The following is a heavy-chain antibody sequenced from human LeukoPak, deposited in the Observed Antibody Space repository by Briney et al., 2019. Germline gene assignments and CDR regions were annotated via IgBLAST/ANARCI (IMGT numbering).Heavy chain of an antibody. J-gene: IGHJ4*02. V-gene: IGHV4-59*01. CDR1: GGSFSGYY. CDR2: IYYSGST. CDR3: ARQGYSSGWYGVQFDY. D-gene: IGHD6-19*01. Sequence: PSETLSLTCAVYGGSFSGYYWSWIRQPPGKGLEWIGYIYYSGSTNYNPSLKSRVTISVDTSKNQFSLKLSSVTAADTAVYYCARQGYSSGWYGVQFDYWGQGTLVTVSS.